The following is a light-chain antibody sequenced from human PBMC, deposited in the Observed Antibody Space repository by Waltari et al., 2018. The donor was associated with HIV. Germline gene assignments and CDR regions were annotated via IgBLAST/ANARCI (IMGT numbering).Light chain of an antibody. CDR3: HQYSDYLGS. V-gene: IGKV1-5*03. CDR2: KAT. CDR1: QNVGAW. J-gene: IGKJ1*01. Sequence: DIHMSQSPPTPTASIGDRVNITCRASQNVGAWLAWYQQKPGEAPNLLIYKATNVEGGVPSRFSGSASGTDFTLTIDSLHPDDFATYYCHQYSDYLGSFGQGTKVEVK.